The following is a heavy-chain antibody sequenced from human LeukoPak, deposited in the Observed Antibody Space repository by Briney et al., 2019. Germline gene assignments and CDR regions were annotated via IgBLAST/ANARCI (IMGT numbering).Heavy chain of an antibody. J-gene: IGHJ4*02. V-gene: IGHV3-15*01. CDR2: IKSKTDGCTT. Sequence: GGSLRLSCAASGFTFSNAWMSWVRQAPGKGLEWVGRIKSKTDGCTTDYAAPVKGRFTISRDDSKNTLYLQMNSLKTEDTAVYYCTTDPPNYDSSGYYYLYADYWGQGTLVTVSS. D-gene: IGHD3-22*01. CDR1: GFTFSNAW. CDR3: TTDPPNYDSSGYYYLYADY.